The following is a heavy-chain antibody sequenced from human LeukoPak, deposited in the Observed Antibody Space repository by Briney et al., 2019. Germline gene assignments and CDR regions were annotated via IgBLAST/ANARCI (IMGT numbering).Heavy chain of an antibody. D-gene: IGHD2-2*01. CDR3: ARHGSAHSRGHVVVPAAHHPYWYFDL. CDR2: IYYSGST. J-gene: IGHJ2*01. V-gene: IGHV4-39*01. Sequence: SETLSLTCTVSGGSVSSSSYYWGWIRQPPGKGLEWIGSIYYSGSTYYNPSLKSRVSISVDTSKNQFSLKLNSLAAADTAVYYCARHGSAHSRGHVVVPAAHHPYWYFDLWGRGTLVTVSS. CDR1: GGSVSSSSYY.